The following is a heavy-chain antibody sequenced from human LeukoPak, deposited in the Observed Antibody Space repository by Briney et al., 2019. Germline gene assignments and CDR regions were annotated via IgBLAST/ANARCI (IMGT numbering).Heavy chain of an antibody. V-gene: IGHV1-8*02. CDR3: ARGYRGRGYSGYQGY. Sequence: GASVKVSCKASGYTFTGYYMHWVRQAPGQGLEWMGWMNPNSGNTGYAQKFQGRVTMTRNTSISTAYMELSSLRSEDTAVYYCARGYRGRGYSGYQGYWGQGTLVTVSS. CDR1: GYTFTGYY. J-gene: IGHJ4*02. D-gene: IGHD5-12*01. CDR2: MNPNSGNT.